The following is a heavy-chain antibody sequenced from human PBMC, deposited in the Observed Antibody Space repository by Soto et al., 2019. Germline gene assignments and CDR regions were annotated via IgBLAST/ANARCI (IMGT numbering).Heavy chain of an antibody. J-gene: IGHJ5*02. D-gene: IGHD2-21*02. CDR1: GGSISSSSYY. Sequence: SETLSLTCTVSGGSISSSSYYWGWIRQPPGKGLEWIGYIYYSGSTYYNPSLKSRVTISVDTSKNQFSLKLSSVTAADTAVYYCARAMVVTQNWFDPWGQGTLVTVSS. CDR2: IYYSGST. V-gene: IGHV4-30-4*08. CDR3: ARAMVVTQNWFDP.